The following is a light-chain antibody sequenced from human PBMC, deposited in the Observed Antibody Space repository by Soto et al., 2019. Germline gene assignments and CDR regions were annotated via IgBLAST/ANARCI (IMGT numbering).Light chain of an antibody. V-gene: IGKV1-5*01. CDR3: QQYNSYSEWT. CDR2: DAS. J-gene: IGKJ1*01. Sequence: DIQMTQSPSTLAASVRNRVPITCRASQSINIWLAWYQQKPGKAPKLLIYDASSLESGVPSRFSGSGSGTEFTLTISSLQPDDFATYYCQQYNSYSEWTFGQGTKVDIK. CDR1: QSINIW.